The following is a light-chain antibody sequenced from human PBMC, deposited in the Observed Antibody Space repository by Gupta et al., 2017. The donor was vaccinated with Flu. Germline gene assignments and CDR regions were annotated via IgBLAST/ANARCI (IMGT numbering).Light chain of an antibody. J-gene: IGLJ2*01. Sequence: QSALTPPASVSGSPGQSMTLSCPGTCSALGDYKYVSWYQQHPGKTPKLMIYDVSYRSSGVSNRFSGSKSGNTASLTISGLQAEDEADYYCSSYTSNNTLQVIFGGGTRLTVL. CDR2: DVS. CDR3: SSYTSNNTLQVI. V-gene: IGLV2-14*03. CDR1: CSALGDYKY.